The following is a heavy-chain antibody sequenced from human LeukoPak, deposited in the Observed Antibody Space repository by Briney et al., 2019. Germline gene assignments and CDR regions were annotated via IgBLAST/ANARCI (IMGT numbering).Heavy chain of an antibody. D-gene: IGHD2-15*01. J-gene: IGHJ4*02. CDR3: ARDMGYEVADY. CDR1: GFTFSSYA. Sequence: GGSLRLSCAASGFTFSSYAMRWVRQAPGKGLEWVAVISYDGSNKYYADSVKGRFTISRDNSKNTLYLQMNSLRAEDTAVYYCARDMGYEVADYWGQGTLVTVSS. V-gene: IGHV3-30-3*01. CDR2: ISYDGSNK.